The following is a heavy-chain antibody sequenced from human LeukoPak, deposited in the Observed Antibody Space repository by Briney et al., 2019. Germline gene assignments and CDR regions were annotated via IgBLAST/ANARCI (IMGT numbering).Heavy chain of an antibody. V-gene: IGHV3-73*01. Sequence: GGSLRLSCAAYGFSFSDSPMHWVRQASGKGLEWVGRVRDRANSYATGYAASVEGRFTISRDDSENTAYLQMNSPIIEDTVVYYCTRQRPQTGTFDYWGQGVLVTVSS. CDR3: TRQRPQTGTFDY. J-gene: IGHJ4*02. D-gene: IGHD3-9*01. CDR1: GFSFSDSP. CDR2: VRDRANSYAT.